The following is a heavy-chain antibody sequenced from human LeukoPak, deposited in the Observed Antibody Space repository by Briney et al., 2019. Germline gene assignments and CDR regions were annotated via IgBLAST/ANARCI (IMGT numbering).Heavy chain of an antibody. V-gene: IGHV3-21*01. J-gene: IGHJ4*02. CDR2: ITSTGSYL. CDR3: ARGEGYGSGSYYFDY. Sequence: GGSLRLSCAASGFTFSSYSMNWVRQAPGKGLEWVSSITSTGSYLYYADSVKGRFTISRDNAKNSLYLQMNSLRAEDTAVYYCARGEGYGSGSYYFDYWGQGTLVTVSS. CDR1: GFTFSSYS. D-gene: IGHD3-10*01.